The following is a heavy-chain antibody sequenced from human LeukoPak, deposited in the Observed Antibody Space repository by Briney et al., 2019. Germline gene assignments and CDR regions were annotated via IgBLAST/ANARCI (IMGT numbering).Heavy chain of an antibody. Sequence: GSSVKVSCKASGGTFSSYAISWVRQAPGQGLEWMGGIIPIFGTANYAQKFQGRVTITTDESTSTAYMELSSLRSEDTAVYYCARALTYYYDSGGYSLHYWGQGTLVTVSS. J-gene: IGHJ4*02. D-gene: IGHD3-22*01. CDR1: GGTFSSYA. V-gene: IGHV1-69*05. CDR2: IIPIFGTA. CDR3: ARALTYYYDSGGYSLHY.